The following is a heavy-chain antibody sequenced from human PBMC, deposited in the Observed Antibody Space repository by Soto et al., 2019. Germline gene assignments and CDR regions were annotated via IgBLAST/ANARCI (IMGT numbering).Heavy chain of an antibody. CDR1: GGTFSNYA. CDR3: ARGETYLGV. J-gene: IGHJ6*02. CDR2: IIPFFGTA. D-gene: IGHD3-16*01. Sequence: GASVKVSCKASGGTFSNYAINWVRQAPGQGLEWMGGIIPFFGTAKNAQKFQGRVTITADESTSTAYMDLSSLISEDTAVYYCARGETYLGVRGQGTTVTVSS. V-gene: IGHV1-69*13.